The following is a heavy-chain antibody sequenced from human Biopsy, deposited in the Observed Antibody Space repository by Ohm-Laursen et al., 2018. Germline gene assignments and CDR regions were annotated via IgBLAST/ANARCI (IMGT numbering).Heavy chain of an antibody. D-gene: IGHD3-16*01. CDR3: ARDSRGGHLNTTLITGKNLDS. CDR1: GGSFSGYY. Sequence: GTLSLTCAVSGGSFSGYYWSWIRQTPGKGLEWIGEVSHSGSTNYNPSVKSRVTISVDTSKNQFSLKLNSVTAADTAVYFCARDSRGGHLNTTLITGKNLDSWGQGILVTVSS. V-gene: IGHV4-34*01. CDR2: VSHSGST. J-gene: IGHJ4*02.